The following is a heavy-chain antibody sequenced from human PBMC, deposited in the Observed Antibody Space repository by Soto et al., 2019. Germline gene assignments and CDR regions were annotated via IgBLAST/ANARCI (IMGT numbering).Heavy chain of an antibody. CDR3: AREEWELLNYYYYGMDV. CDR1: GDSVSSNSAA. CDR2: TYYRSKWYN. Sequence: QTLSLTCVISGDSVSSNSAAWNWIRQSPSRGLEWLGRTYYRSKWYNDYAVSVKSRITINPDTSKNQFSLQLNSVTPEDTAVYYCAREEWELLNYYYYGMDVWGQGTTVTVSS. J-gene: IGHJ6*02. V-gene: IGHV6-1*01. D-gene: IGHD1-26*01.